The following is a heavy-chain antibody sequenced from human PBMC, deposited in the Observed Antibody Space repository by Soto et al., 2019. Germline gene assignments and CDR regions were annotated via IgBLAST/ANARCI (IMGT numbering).Heavy chain of an antibody. V-gene: IGHV4-31*03. J-gene: IGHJ4*02. Sequence: SETLSLTCTVSGGSISSGGYYWSWIRQHPGKGLEWIGYIYYSGSTYYNPSLKSRVTISVDTSKNQFSLKLSSVTAEDTAVYYCAKGRDPTSGIPLRPFDYWGQGTLVTVSS. CDR2: IYYSGST. CDR1: GGSISSGGYY. CDR3: AKGRDPTSGIPLRPFDY. D-gene: IGHD3-10*01.